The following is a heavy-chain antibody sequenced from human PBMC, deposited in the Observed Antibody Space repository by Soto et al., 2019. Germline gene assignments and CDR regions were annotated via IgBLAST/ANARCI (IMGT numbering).Heavy chain of an antibody. CDR2: ISAYNGNT. CDR1: GYTFTSYG. Sequence: GASVKVSCKASGYTFTSYGISWVRQAPGQGLEWMGWISAYNGNTNYAQKLKGRVTMTTDTSTSTAYMEQRSMRSDDTAVFYCSRAPTESPCYSGSYFLRYYYYYGMDVWGQGTTVTVS. V-gene: IGHV1-18*01. CDR3: SRAPTESPCYSGSYFLRYYYYYGMDV. D-gene: IGHD1-26*01. J-gene: IGHJ6*02.